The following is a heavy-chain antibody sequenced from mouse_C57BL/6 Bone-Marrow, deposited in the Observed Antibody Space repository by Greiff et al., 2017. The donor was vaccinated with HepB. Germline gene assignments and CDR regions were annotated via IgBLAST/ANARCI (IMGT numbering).Heavy chain of an antibody. CDR3: ARLDYYGSSNWYFDV. Sequence: EVQGVESGGDLVKPGGSLKLSCAASGFTFSSYGMSWVRQTPDKRLEWVATISSGGSYTYYPDSVKGRFTISRDNAKNTLYLQMSSLKSEDTAMYYCARLDYYGSSNWYFDVWGTGTTVTVSS. CDR2: ISSGGSYT. J-gene: IGHJ1*03. D-gene: IGHD1-1*01. CDR1: GFTFSSYG. V-gene: IGHV5-6*01.